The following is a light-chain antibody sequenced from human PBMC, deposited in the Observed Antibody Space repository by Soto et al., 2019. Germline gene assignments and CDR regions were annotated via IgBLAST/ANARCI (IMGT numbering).Light chain of an antibody. CDR1: QSVSSNY. Sequence: EIVLTQSPGTLSLSPGERATLSCRASQSVSSNYLAWYQQKSGQAPRLLIYGASSRATGIPDRFSGSGSGTDFTLTISSLEPEDFAVYYGQQYGGSPRTFGQGTRVEIK. V-gene: IGKV3-20*01. CDR3: QQYGGSPRT. J-gene: IGKJ1*01. CDR2: GAS.